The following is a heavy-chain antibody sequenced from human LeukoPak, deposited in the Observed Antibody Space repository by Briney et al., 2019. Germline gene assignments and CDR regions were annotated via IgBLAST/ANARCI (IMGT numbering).Heavy chain of an antibody. CDR1: GFTFSTST. J-gene: IGHJ5*02. CDR2: ISSSNDYI. V-gene: IGHV3-21*01. CDR3: ARIPNSAGFPNWFDP. Sequence: GGSLRLSCAASGFTFSTSTMNWVRQAPGKGLEWVSSISSSNDYIYYADSVKGRSTISRDNAKNSLYLQMNSLRAEDTAVYYCARIPNSAGFPNWFDPWGQGTLVTVSS. D-gene: IGHD6-19*01.